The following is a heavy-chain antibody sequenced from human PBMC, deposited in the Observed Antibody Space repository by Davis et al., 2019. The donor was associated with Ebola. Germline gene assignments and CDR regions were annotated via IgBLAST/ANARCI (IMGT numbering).Heavy chain of an antibody. Sequence: GESLKISCAASGFTVSSNYMSWVRQAPGKGLEWVSVIYSGGSTYYADSVKGRFTISRDNSKNTLYLQMNSLRAEDTAVYYCARGPSEGDSYYYYMDVWGKGTTVTVSS. V-gene: IGHV3-53*01. J-gene: IGHJ6*03. CDR3: ARGPSEGDSYYYYMDV. CDR1: GFTVSSNY. CDR2: IYSGGST.